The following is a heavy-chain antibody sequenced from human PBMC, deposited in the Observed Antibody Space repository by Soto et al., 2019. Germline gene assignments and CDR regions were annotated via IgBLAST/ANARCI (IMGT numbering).Heavy chain of an antibody. CDR2: ISGSGGRT. CDR3: AKEMIASTLADFFDY. V-gene: IGHV3-23*01. Sequence: EVQLLESGGGLIQPGGSLRLSCEASGFTFSNYGMTWVRLAPGKGLEWVSTISGSGGRTFYADPVTGRFTISRDNSKNTLYLQMNSLRAEDTAVYYCAKEMIASTLADFFDYWGQGTLVTFSS. CDR1: GFTFSNYG. D-gene: IGHD2-21*01. J-gene: IGHJ4*02.